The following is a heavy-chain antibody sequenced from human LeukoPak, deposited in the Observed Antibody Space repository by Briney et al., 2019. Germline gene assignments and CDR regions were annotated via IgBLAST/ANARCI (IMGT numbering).Heavy chain of an antibody. D-gene: IGHD5-12*01. V-gene: IGHV5-51*01. CDR3: ARRRSGYDGYYFEY. CDR1: GYSFSCYW. Sequence: GESLKISCKASGYSFSCYWIGWVRQMPGKGLEWMGSIYPGDSDTRYSPSFQVRATISADRSISTAYLQWSVLKASDTASYYCARRRSGYDGYYFEYWGQGTLVTVSS. CDR2: IYPGDSDT. J-gene: IGHJ4*02.